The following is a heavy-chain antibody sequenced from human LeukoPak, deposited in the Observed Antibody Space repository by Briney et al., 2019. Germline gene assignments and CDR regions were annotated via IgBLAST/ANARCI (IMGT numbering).Heavy chain of an antibody. Sequence: GGSLRLSCAASGFTFNDYYMSWIRQAPGKGLEWLSYINIGGTNTHYADSVKGRFTISRDSAKKSLYLEMNNLRAEDTAVYYCATDGAGSDTWGQGVLVTVSS. CDR3: ATDGAGSDT. J-gene: IGHJ5*02. V-gene: IGHV3-11*01. CDR1: GFTFNDYY. CDR2: INIGGTNT.